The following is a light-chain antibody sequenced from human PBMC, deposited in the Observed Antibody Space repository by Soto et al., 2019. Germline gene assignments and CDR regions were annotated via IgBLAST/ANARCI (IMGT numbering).Light chain of an antibody. CDR3: SSYSTSGSWV. V-gene: IGLV2-14*01. J-gene: IGLJ3*02. CDR1: SSDVGRYNY. Sequence: QSALTQPASVSGSPGQSITISCTGTSSDVGRYNYVSWFQQHPGKAPKLMIYDVTNRPSGLSGRFSGSKSGNTASLTISGLQAEDEADYYCSSYSTSGSWVFGGGTQLTVL. CDR2: DVT.